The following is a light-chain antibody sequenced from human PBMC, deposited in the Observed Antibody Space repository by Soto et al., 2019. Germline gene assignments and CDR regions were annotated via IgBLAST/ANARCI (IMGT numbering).Light chain of an antibody. V-gene: IGKV1-5*03. CDR2: KTS. CDR1: QTISNW. Sequence: DIQMPPYPSTLSASVGGSLTITCRATQTISNWLAWYQQKPGKAPKLLIYKTSTLETGVPSRFSGSGSGTEFTLTITSLQPEDFAIYYCQQYNSFSTFGQGTKVDIK. CDR3: QQYNSFST. J-gene: IGKJ1*01.